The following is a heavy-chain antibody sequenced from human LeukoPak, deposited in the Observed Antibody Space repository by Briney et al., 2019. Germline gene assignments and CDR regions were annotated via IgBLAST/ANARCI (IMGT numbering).Heavy chain of an antibody. Sequence: GGSLRLSCAASGFTFSNSWMTWVRQVPGKGLEWVATINGEGSDKYYVDSVKGRFTISRDNAKNSLYLQMNSLRAEDTAVYYCARAGYYDSSGYSPLDYWGQGTLVTVSS. D-gene: IGHD3-22*01. CDR2: INGEGSDK. CDR1: GFTFSNSW. CDR3: ARAGYYDSSGYSPLDY. J-gene: IGHJ4*02. V-gene: IGHV3-7*03.